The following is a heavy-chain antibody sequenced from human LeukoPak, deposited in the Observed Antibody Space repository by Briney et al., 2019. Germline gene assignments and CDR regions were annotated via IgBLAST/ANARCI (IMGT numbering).Heavy chain of an antibody. CDR1: GYTFTSYD. D-gene: IGHD5-24*01. V-gene: IGHV1-8*01. J-gene: IGHJ6*03. Sequence: ASVKVSCKASGYTFTSYDINWVRQATGQGLEWMGWMNPNSGNTGYAQKFQGRVTMTRNTSISTAYMELSSLRSEDTAVYYCARLQTGSYYYYMDVWGKGTTVTISS. CDR2: MNPNSGNT. CDR3: ARLQTGSYYYYMDV.